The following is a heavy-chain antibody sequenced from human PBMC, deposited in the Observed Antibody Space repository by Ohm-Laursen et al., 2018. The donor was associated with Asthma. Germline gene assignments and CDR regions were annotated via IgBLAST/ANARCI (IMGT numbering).Heavy chain of an antibody. CDR1: GFTFSSYA. J-gene: IGHJ6*02. CDR2: ISYDGSNK. Sequence: SLRLSCSASGFTFSSYAMHWVRQAPGKGLEWVAVISYDGSNKYYADSVKGRFTISRDNSKNTLYLQMNSLRAEDTAVYYCARDLRSIAAAGIEGGMDVWGQGTTVTVSS. D-gene: IGHD6-13*01. CDR3: ARDLRSIAAAGIEGGMDV. V-gene: IGHV3-30-3*01.